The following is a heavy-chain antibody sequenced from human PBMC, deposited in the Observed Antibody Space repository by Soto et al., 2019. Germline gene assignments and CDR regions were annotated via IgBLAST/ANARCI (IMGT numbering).Heavy chain of an antibody. Sequence: PGEPLKISCKGSGYSFTSYWIGWVRQMPGKGLDWMGIIYPGDSDTRYSPSFQGQVTISADKSISTAYLQWSSLKASDTAMYYCARPGYYDSSGYPPRGDAFDIWGQGTMVTV. CDR1: GYSFTSYW. CDR2: IYPGDSDT. V-gene: IGHV5-51*01. J-gene: IGHJ3*02. D-gene: IGHD3-22*01. CDR3: ARPGYYDSSGYPPRGDAFDI.